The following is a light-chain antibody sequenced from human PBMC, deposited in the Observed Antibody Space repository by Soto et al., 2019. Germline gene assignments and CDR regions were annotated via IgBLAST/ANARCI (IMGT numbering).Light chain of an antibody. CDR1: QSISSY. J-gene: IGKJ1*01. CDR2: AAS. V-gene: IGKV1-39*01. CDR3: QQSYSTPWT. Sequence: DIQMTQSPSSQSASVGDRVTIPCRASQSISSYLNWYQQKPGKAPKLLIYAASSLQGGVPSRFSGSGSGTDFTLTISSLQPEDFATYYCQQSYSTPWTFGQGTKVDIK.